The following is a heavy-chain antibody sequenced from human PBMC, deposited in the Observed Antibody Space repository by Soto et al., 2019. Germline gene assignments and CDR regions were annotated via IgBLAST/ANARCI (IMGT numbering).Heavy chain of an antibody. D-gene: IGHD2-15*01. CDR3: ARGDFVAAACVVDY. CDR1: GVTVSSSY. J-gene: IGHJ4*02. Sequence: EVQLVESGGGLVQPGGSLILSCAASGVTVSSSYMSWVRRAPGEGLEWVSLIDSGGSTYYADSVKGRFTISRHSSKNPLYLQMNNLGTEDTAVYYWARGDFVAAACVVDYWGQGNLV. V-gene: IGHV3-53*04. CDR2: IDSGGST.